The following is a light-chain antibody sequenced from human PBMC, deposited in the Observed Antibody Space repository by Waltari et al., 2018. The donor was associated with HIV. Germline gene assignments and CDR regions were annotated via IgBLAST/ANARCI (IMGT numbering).Light chain of an antibody. CDR3: QQYGSSPSWT. Sequence: EIVLTQSPGTLSLSPGERATLSCRASQSVDSIYLAWYQQKPGQAPRLLIYGASSRATGIPDRFSGSGSGTDFTLTISTLEPEDFAVYYCQQYGSSPSWTFGQGTKVEIK. CDR1: QSVDSIY. CDR2: GAS. J-gene: IGKJ1*01. V-gene: IGKV3-20*01.